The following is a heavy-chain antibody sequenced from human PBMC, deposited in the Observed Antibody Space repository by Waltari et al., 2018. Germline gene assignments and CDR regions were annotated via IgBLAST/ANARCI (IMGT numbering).Heavy chain of an antibody. V-gene: IGHV4-34*01. CDR3: ARGQREPDY. CDR2: INPGRST. CDR1: GGSFSGYF. J-gene: IGHJ4*02. Sequence: QVQLQQWGAGLLKPSETLSLTCAVSGGSFSGYFWNWIRPPPGKGLEWIGEINPGRSTRYNPSLKTRVTISVDTSKNQFNLNLRSVTAADTAVYYCARGQREPDYWGQGTLVTVSS.